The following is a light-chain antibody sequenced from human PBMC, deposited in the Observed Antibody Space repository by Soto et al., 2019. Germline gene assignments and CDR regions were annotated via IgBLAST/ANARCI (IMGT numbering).Light chain of an antibody. CDR1: SIDVGGSNY. CDR2: DVS. Sequence: QSVLTQPRSVSGSPGQSVTISCTGPSIDVGGSNYVSWYQQHPGKAPKLMIYDVSERPSGVPDRFSGSKSGNTASLTISGLQAEDEADYYCCSYAVNFYVFGTGNKLTVL. V-gene: IGLV2-11*01. J-gene: IGLJ1*01. CDR3: CSYAVNFYV.